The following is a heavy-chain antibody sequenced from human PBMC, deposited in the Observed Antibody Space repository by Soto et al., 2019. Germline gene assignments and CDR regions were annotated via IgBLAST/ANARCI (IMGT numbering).Heavy chain of an antibody. D-gene: IGHD4-17*01. V-gene: IGHV4-59*11. J-gene: IGHJ4*02. Sequence: SETRSLTCTVSGGSISIHYWSWIRQPPGKGLEWIGYIYYSGGTNYNPSLKSRVTISVDLSKNQFSLRLSSVTTADTALYYCARTTAVPNTLRSRYFFDYWGQGTRVTVSS. CDR2: IYYSGGT. CDR1: GGSISIHY. CDR3: ARTTAVPNTLRSRYFFDY.